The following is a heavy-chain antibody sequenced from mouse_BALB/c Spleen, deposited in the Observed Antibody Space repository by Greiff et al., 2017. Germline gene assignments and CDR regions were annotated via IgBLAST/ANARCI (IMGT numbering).Heavy chain of an antibody. D-gene: IGHD1-1*01. Sequence: EVHLVESGGGLVKPGGSLKLSCAASGFTFSSYAMSWVRQTPEKRLEWVASISSGGSTYYPDSVKGRFTISRDNARNILYLQMSSLRSEDTAMYYCARASYYPYFDYWGQGTTLTVSS. CDR3: ARASYYPYFDY. J-gene: IGHJ2*01. CDR1: GFTFSSYA. V-gene: IGHV5-6-5*01. CDR2: ISSGGST.